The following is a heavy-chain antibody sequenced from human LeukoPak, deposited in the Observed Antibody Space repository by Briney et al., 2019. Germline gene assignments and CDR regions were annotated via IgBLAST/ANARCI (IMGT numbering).Heavy chain of an antibody. J-gene: IGHJ4*02. V-gene: IGHV1-2*02. Sequence: GASVKVSCKASGYTFTGYYMHWVRQAPGQGLEWMGWINPNSGGTNYAQKFQGRVTMTRGTSISTAYMELSRLRSDDTAVYYCARVPIFGVVREDYWGQGTLVTVSS. CDR2: INPNSGGT. CDR3: ARVPIFGVVREDY. D-gene: IGHD3-3*01. CDR1: GYTFTGYY.